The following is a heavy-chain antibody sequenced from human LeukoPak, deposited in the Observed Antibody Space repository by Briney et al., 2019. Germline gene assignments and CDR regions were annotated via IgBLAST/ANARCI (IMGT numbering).Heavy chain of an antibody. V-gene: IGHV3-23*01. CDR3: AIDLVVAATLHY. J-gene: IGHJ4*02. D-gene: IGHD2-15*01. CDR2: ISSSTLKI. CDR1: GFTFSKYA. Sequence: GGSLRLSCAASGFTFSKYAMTWVRQAPGKGLEWVSAISSSTLKIYYADSVKGRFTISRDNSKNTLYLQMNSLRAEDTAVYYCAIDLVVAATLHYWGQGTLVTVSS.